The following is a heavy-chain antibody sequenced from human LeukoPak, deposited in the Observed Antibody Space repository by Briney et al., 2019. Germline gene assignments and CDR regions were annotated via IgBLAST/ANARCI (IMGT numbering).Heavy chain of an antibody. CDR2: INHSGST. CDR1: GGSFSGYY. D-gene: IGHD6-19*01. V-gene: IGHV4-34*01. Sequence: SETLSLTCAVYGGSFSGYYWSWIRQPPGKGLEWIGEINHSGSTNYNPSLKSRVTISVDTSKNQFSLKLSSVTAADSAVYYCARGPDSSGWYDGFDYWGQGTLVTVSS. CDR3: ARGPDSSGWYDGFDY. J-gene: IGHJ4*02.